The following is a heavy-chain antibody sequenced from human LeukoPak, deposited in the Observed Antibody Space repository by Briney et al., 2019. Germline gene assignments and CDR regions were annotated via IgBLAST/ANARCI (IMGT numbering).Heavy chain of an antibody. D-gene: IGHD1-26*01. CDR2: INHSGST. J-gene: IGHJ4*02. V-gene: IGHV4-34*01. Sequence: SETLSLTCAVYGGSFSGYCWSWIRQPPGKGLEWIGEINHSGSTNYNPSLKSRVTISVDTSKNQFSLKLSSVTAADTAVYYCATRLVKWGQGTLVTVSS. CDR3: ATRLVK. CDR1: GGSFSGYC.